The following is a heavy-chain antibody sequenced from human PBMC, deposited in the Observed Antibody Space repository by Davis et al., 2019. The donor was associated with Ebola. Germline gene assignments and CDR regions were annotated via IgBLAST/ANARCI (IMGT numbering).Heavy chain of an antibody. CDR1: GFTSSSYV. CDR2: IWYDGSNK. D-gene: IGHD2-15*01. J-gene: IGHJ3*02. CDR3: ARGRYCSGGSCYSSAFDI. Sequence: PGGSLRLSCAASGFTSSSYVMHWVRQAPGKGLEWVAVIWYDGSNKYYADSVKGRFTISRDNSKNTLYLQMNSLRAEDTAVYYCARGRYCSGGSCYSSAFDIWGQGTMVTVSS. V-gene: IGHV3-33*08.